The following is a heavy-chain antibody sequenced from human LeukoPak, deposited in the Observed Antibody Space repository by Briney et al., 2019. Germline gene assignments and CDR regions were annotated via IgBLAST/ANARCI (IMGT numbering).Heavy chain of an antibody. CDR3: YGSGSYRYYYYYMDV. D-gene: IGHD3-10*01. V-gene: IGHV3-11*04. J-gene: IGHJ6*03. CDR1: GFTFSDYY. Sequence: GGSLRLSCAASGFTFSDYYMSWIRQAPGKGLEWVSYISSSGSTIYYADSVKGRFTISRDNAKNSLYLQMSSLRAEDTAVYYCYGSGSYRYYYYYMDVWGKGTTVTISS. CDR2: ISSSGSTI.